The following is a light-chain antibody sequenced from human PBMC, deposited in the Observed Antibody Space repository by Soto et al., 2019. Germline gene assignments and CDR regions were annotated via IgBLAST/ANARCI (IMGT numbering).Light chain of an antibody. Sequence: QSALTQPASVSGSPGQSITISCTGTSSDVGGYNYVSWYQQHPGKAPKLMISDVSNRPSGVSIRFSGSKSGNTAPLTVSGLQAEDEADYYCSSYAGTYIVFGTGTKLTVL. CDR1: SSDVGGYNY. V-gene: IGLV2-14*01. J-gene: IGLJ1*01. CDR2: DVS. CDR3: SSYAGTYIV.